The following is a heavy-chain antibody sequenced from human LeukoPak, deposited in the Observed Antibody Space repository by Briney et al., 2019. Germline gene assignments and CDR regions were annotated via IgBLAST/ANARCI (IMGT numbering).Heavy chain of an antibody. D-gene: IGHD3-22*01. CDR2: ISAYNGNT. Sequence: ASVKVSCKASGYTFTSYGISWVRQAPGQGLEWMGWISAYNGNTNYAQKLQGRVTMTPDTSTSTAYMELRSLRSDDTAVYYCASGVQYYYDSSGSLDAFDIWGQGTMVTVSS. CDR3: ASGVQYYYDSSGSLDAFDI. V-gene: IGHV1-18*01. CDR1: GYTFTSYG. J-gene: IGHJ3*02.